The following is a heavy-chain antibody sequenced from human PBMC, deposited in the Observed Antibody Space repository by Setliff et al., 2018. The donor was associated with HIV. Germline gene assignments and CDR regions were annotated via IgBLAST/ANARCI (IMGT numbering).Heavy chain of an antibody. D-gene: IGHD1-7*01. CDR2: LTASGGAA. J-gene: IGHJ4*02. CDR1: NFTFSNFP. CDR3: ARDLTGTTSDY. Sequence: HPGGSLRLSCAASNFTFSNFPMNWVRQAPGKGLEWVSALTASGGAAYYADSVKGRFTISRDNSKNTLFLQLNTLRPEDTAVYYCARDLTGTTSDYWGQGTLVTVSS. V-gene: IGHV3-23*01.